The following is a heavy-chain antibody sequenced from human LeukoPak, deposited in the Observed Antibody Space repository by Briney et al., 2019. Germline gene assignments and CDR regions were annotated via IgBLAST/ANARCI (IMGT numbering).Heavy chain of an antibody. V-gene: IGHV1-2*02. Sequence: ASVKVSCKASGYTFTAYYMHWVRQAPGQGLECMGWINPNSGATNYAQKFQGRVTMTSDTSISTAYMEVGRLRPDDTAVYYCARATALNDYWGQGTLVTVSS. CDR2: INPNSGAT. D-gene: IGHD5-18*01. CDR1: GYTFTAYY. J-gene: IGHJ4*02. CDR3: ARATALNDY.